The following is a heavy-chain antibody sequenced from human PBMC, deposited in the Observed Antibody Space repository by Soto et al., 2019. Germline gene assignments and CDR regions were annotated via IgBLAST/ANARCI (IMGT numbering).Heavy chain of an antibody. CDR2: ISYDGSNK. D-gene: IGHD6-13*01. V-gene: IGHV3-30-3*01. J-gene: IGHJ6*02. Sequence: GGSLRLSCAASGFTFSSYAMHWVRQAPGKGLEWVAVISYDGSNKYYADSVKGRFTISRDNSKNTLYLQMNSLRAEHTAVYYCARGVAAEGEYYGMAVWGQGTTVTFSS. CDR1: GFTFSSYA. CDR3: ARGVAAEGEYYGMAV.